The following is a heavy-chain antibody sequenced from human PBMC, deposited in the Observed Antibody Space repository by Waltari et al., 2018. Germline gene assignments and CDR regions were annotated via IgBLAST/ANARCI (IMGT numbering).Heavy chain of an antibody. CDR1: GLTGSSNF. CDR2: IYSGGGT. J-gene: IGHJ4*02. D-gene: IGHD2-8*01. V-gene: IGHV3-53*02. CDR3: ARDHNGAALDY. Sequence: EVQLVETGGCSIQPGGSLRLPCSASGLTGSSNFMSWVRQAPGKGLEWVSVIYSGGGTDYADSVKGRFTISRDNSKNTMYLQMSSLRAEDTAVYYCARDHNGAALDYWGQGTLVTVSS.